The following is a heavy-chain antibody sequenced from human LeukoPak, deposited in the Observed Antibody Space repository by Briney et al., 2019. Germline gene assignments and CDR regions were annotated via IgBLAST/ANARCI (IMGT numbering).Heavy chain of an antibody. V-gene: IGHV3-23*01. CDR2: ISGGGST. D-gene: IGHD3-10*01. CDR1: GFTFSSYA. Sequence: GGSLRLSCAASGFTFSSYAMSWVRQAPGKGLEWVSAISGGGSTYYADSVKGRFTISRDNSKNTLYLQMNSLRAEDTAVYYCAKDVYYYGSGSYYSWDNWGQGTLVTVSS. J-gene: IGHJ4*02. CDR3: AKDVYYYGSGSYYSWDN.